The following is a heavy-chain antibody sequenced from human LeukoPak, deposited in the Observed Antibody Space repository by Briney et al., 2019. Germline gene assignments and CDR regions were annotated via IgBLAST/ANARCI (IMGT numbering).Heavy chain of an antibody. J-gene: IGHJ5*02. CDR2: ISSSSSYI. Sequence: GGTLRLSCAASGFTFSSYGMSWVRQAPGKGLEWVSSISSSSSYIYYADSVKGRFTISRDNAKNSLYLQMNSLRAEDTAVYYCARGYSSGRYWFDPWGQGTLVTVSS. D-gene: IGHD6-19*01. CDR1: GFTFSSYG. V-gene: IGHV3-21*01. CDR3: ARGYSSGRYWFDP.